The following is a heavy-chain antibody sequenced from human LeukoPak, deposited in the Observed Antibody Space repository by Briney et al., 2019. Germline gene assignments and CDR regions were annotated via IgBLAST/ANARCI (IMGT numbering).Heavy chain of an antibody. CDR2: ISYDGSNK. Sequence: GRSLRLSCAASGFTFSSYGMHWVRQAPGKGLEWVAVISYDGSNKYYADSVKGRFTISRDNSKNTLYLQMNSLRAEDTAVYYCAKGYSSGACDYWGQGTLVTVSS. CDR3: AKGYSSGACDY. J-gene: IGHJ4*02. CDR1: GFTFSSYG. V-gene: IGHV3-30*18. D-gene: IGHD6-19*01.